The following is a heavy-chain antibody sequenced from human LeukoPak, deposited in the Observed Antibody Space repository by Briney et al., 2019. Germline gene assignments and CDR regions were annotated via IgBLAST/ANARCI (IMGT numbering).Heavy chain of an antibody. Sequence: GGSLRLSCAASGFTFSSYSMNWVRQAPGKGLEWVSSISSSSSYIYYADSVKGRFTISRDNAKNSLYLQMNSLRAEDTAVYYCARDSLMDTAMVTSYYYYYYMDVWGKGTTVTVSS. CDR2: ISSSSSYI. CDR1: GFTFSSYS. D-gene: IGHD5-18*01. J-gene: IGHJ6*03. V-gene: IGHV3-21*01. CDR3: ARDSLMDTAMVTSYYYYYYMDV.